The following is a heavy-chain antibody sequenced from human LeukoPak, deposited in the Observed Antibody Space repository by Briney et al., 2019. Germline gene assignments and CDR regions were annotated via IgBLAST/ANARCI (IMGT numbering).Heavy chain of an antibody. Sequence: GGSLRHSCAASGFTVSSNYMSWVRQAPGKGLEWVSVIYSGGSTYYADSVKGRFTISRYNSKNTLYLQMNSLRAEDTAVYYCASAPAYYYGMDVWGQGTTVTVSS. CDR3: ASAPAYYYGMDV. V-gene: IGHV3-53*04. CDR1: GFTVSSNY. J-gene: IGHJ6*02. CDR2: IYSGGST.